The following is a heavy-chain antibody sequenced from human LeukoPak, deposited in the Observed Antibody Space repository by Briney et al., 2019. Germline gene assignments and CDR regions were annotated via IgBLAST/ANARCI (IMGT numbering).Heavy chain of an antibody. V-gene: IGHV3-74*01. CDR1: GFTFSGYT. J-gene: IGHJ6*04. CDR3: ARDFYGDYYGMDV. CDR2: INTDGSST. Sequence: TGGSLRLSCAASGFTFSGYTMSWVRQAPGKGLVWVSRINTDGSSTSYADSVKGRFTISRDNAKNTLYLQMNSLRAEDTAVYYCARDFYGDYYGMDVWGKGTTVTVSS. D-gene: IGHD4-17*01.